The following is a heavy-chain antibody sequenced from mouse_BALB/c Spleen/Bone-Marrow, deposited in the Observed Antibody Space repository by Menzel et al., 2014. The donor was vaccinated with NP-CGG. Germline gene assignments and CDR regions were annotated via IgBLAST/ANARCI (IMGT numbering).Heavy chain of an antibody. CDR1: GYTFTSYD. V-gene: IGHV1S56*01. Sequence: VKLVESGPELVKPGTLVKMSCKASGYTFTSYDINWVKQRPGQGLELIGWINPGDGSAKYNEKFKGKATLTADKSSSTAYMQLSSPTSENTAVYFCARSGDGYYWYFDVWGAGTMVTVSS. D-gene: IGHD2-3*01. CDR3: ARSGDGYYWYFDV. J-gene: IGHJ1*01. CDR2: INPGDGSA.